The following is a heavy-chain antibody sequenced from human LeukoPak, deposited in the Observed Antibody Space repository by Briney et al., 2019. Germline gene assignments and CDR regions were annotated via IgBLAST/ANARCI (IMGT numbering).Heavy chain of an antibody. J-gene: IGHJ4*02. D-gene: IGHD3-9*01. Sequence: GGSLRLSCAASGSTFSSYGMHWVRQAPGKGLEWVAVISYDGSNKYYADSVKGRFTISRDNSKNTLYLQMNSLRAEDTAVYYCAKDRYYDILTAYNDYLRQGTLVTVSS. V-gene: IGHV3-30*18. CDR1: GSTFSSYG. CDR2: ISYDGSNK. CDR3: AKDRYYDILTAYNDY.